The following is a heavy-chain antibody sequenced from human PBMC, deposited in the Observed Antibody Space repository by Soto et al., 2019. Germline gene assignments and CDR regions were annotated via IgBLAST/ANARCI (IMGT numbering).Heavy chain of an antibody. CDR3: ARGYDSSGYYSRAAFDI. V-gene: IGHV4-34*01. CDR1: GGSFSGYY. Sequence: PSETLSLTCAVYGGSFSGYYWSWIRQPPGKGLEWIGEINHSGSTNYNPSLKSRVTISVDTSKNQFSLKLSSVTAADTSVYYCARGYDSSGYYSRAAFDIWGQGTMVTVS. CDR2: INHSGST. J-gene: IGHJ3*02. D-gene: IGHD3-22*01.